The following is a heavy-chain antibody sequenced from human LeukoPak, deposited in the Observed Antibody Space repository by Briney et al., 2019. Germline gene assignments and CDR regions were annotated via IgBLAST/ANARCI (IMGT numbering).Heavy chain of an antibody. V-gene: IGHV4-59*11. J-gene: IGHJ4*02. CDR2: IHASGPT. CDR3: ARDLFGEAADY. Sequence: SETLSLTCTVSGGSISTHYWSWIRRPPGKGLEWIAYIHASGPTNYNPSLKSRITISVDTSKNQFSLKLTSVTAADTAVYYCARDLFGEAADYWGQGTLVTVSS. D-gene: IGHD3-10*01. CDR1: GGSISTHY.